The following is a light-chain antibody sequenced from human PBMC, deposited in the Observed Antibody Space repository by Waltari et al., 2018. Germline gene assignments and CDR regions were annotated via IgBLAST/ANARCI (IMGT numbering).Light chain of an antibody. V-gene: IGLV2-14*03. Sequence: QPALTQPASVSGSPGQSITISCTGTATDVGGYNYVSWYQQHPGKAPKLIIFDVSSRPSGISHRFSGSKFGNTASLTISGVQPEDEAGYYCCSFTSSSTWVFGGGTKLTVL. CDR3: CSFTSSSTWV. CDR2: DVS. J-gene: IGLJ3*02. CDR1: ATDVGGYNY.